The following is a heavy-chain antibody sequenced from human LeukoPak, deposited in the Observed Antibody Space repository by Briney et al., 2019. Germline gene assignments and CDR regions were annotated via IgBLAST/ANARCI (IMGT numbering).Heavy chain of an antibody. D-gene: IGHD6-13*01. CDR3: ARAPPAAGAFDY. CDR2: IIPIFGTA. V-gene: IGHV1-69*06. CDR1: GGTFSSYA. Sequence: GASVKVSCKASGGTFSSYAISWVRQAPGQGLEWMGGIIPIFGTANYAQKFQGRVTITADKSTSTAYMELSSLRSEDTAVYYCARAPPAAGAFDYWGQGTLVTVSS. J-gene: IGHJ4*02.